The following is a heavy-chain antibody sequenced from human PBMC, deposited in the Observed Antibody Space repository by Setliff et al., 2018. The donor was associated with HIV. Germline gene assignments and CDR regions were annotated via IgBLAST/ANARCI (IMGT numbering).Heavy chain of an antibody. CDR3: AGSIKYYYDSSGYYNLDY. Sequence: GASVKVSCKASGGTFSSYTISWVRQAPGQGLEWMGRIIPILGIANYAQKFQGRVTITADKSTSTAYMELSSLRSEDTAVYYCAGSIKYYYDSSGYYNLDYWGQGTLVTVSS. CDR2: IIPILGIA. CDR1: GGTFSSYT. V-gene: IGHV1-69*02. D-gene: IGHD3-22*01. J-gene: IGHJ4*02.